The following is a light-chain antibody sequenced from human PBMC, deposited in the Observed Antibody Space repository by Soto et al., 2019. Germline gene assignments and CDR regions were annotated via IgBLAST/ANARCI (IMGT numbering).Light chain of an antibody. CDR3: QQYNNWPDMYT. V-gene: IGKV3-15*01. CDR2: GAS. CDR1: QSVSSN. J-gene: IGKJ2*01. Sequence: EILVTQSPATLSVSPGERATLSCRASQSVSSNLAWYMQKPGQAPRLLIYGASTRATGIPARFSGSGSGTEFTLTISSLQSEDFAVYYCQQYNNWPDMYTFGQGTKLEIK.